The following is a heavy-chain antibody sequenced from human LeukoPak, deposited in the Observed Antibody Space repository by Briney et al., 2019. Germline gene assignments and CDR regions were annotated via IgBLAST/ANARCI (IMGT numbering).Heavy chain of an antibody. CDR2: STGSGGTT. CDR1: GLTFSSYG. Sequence: GGSLRLSCAASGLTFSSYGLSWVRQAPAKGLEWVSSSTGSGGTTHADSVRGRFTISRDNSKSTRYLQMNSLRVEDTAVYYCAKNVLGSGSYSWYFDLWGRGTLVTVSS. J-gene: IGHJ2*01. V-gene: IGHV3-23*01. D-gene: IGHD1-26*01. CDR3: AKNVLGSGSYSWYFDL.